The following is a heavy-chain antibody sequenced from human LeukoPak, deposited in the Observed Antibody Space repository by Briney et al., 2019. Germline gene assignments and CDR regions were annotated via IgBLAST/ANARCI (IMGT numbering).Heavy chain of an antibody. CDR3: ARAAYYYDPAGYYYYMDV. CDR2: IYHSGST. J-gene: IGHJ6*03. D-gene: IGHD3-22*01. CDR1: GGSISSGGYY. V-gene: IGHV4-30-2*01. Sequence: PSETLSLTCTVSGGSISSGGYYWSWIRQPPGKGLEWIGYIYHSGSTYYNPSLKSRATISVDRSKNQFSLKLSSVTAADTAVYYCARAAYYYDPAGYYYYMDVWDKGTTVTVSS.